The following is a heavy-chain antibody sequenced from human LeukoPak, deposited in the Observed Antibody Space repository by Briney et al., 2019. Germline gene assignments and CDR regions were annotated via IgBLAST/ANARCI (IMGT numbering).Heavy chain of an antibody. CDR2: IYHSGST. CDR1: GYSISSGYF. V-gene: IGHV4-38-2*02. CDR3: ARVTYFDSSGYYYCFDY. D-gene: IGHD3-22*01. Sequence: SETLSLTCTVSGYSISSGYFWGWIRQPPGKGLEWIGSIYHSGSTYYNPSLKSRVTISVDTSKNQFSLKLSSVTAADTAVYYCARVTYFDSSGYYYCFDYWGQGTLVTVSS. J-gene: IGHJ4*02.